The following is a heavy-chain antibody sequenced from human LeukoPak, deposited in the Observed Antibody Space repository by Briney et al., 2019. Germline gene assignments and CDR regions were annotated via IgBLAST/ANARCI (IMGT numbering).Heavy chain of an antibody. J-gene: IGHJ3*02. D-gene: IGHD2-2*01. CDR2: ISWNSGSI. Sequence: GRFLRLSCAASGFTFDDYAMHWVRQAPGKGLEWVSGISWNSGSIGYADSVKGRFTISRDNAKNSLYLQMNSLRAEDTALYYCAKDTLGYCSSTSCSYHAFDIWGQGTMVTVSS. V-gene: IGHV3-9*01. CDR1: GFTFDDYA. CDR3: AKDTLGYCSSTSCSYHAFDI.